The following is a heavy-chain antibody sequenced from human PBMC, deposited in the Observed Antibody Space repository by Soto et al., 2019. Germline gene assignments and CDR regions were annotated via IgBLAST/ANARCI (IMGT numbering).Heavy chain of an antibody. CDR1: GGTFTTSS. CDR2: IIPIFSKT. CDR3: ATDVVRSTGGDS. Sequence: QVQLVQSGAEVKELGSSVKVSCKTPGGTFTTSSFVWVRQGPGQGLEWMGGIIPIFSKTNFAPKFQGRVTFTADESTRTVYMELSSLRSEDTAIYYCATDVVRSTGGDSWGQGTLVTVSS. V-gene: IGHV1-69*01. J-gene: IGHJ4*02. D-gene: IGHD7-27*01.